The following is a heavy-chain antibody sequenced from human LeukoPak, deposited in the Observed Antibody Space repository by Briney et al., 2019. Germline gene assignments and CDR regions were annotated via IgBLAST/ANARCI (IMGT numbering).Heavy chain of an antibody. Sequence: GESLKISCKGSGYSFTNYWIGWVRQMPGKGLEWMGIIYPGDSDTRYSPSFQGQVTISADKSISTAYLQWSSLKASDTAMYYCARPALYYYGSGNYFDYWGQGTLVTVSS. CDR2: IYPGDSDT. CDR1: GYSFTNYW. CDR3: ARPALYYYGSGNYFDY. D-gene: IGHD3-10*01. V-gene: IGHV5-51*01. J-gene: IGHJ4*02.